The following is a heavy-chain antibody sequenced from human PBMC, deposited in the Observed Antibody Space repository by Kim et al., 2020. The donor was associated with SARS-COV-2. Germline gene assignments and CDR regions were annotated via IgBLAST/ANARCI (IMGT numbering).Heavy chain of an antibody. D-gene: IGHD3-16*01. CDR3: AKEPKRGISYENNY. J-gene: IGHJ4*02. V-gene: IGHV3-30*02. Sequence: ADSVKGRFTISRDNSKRTLFLQMNSLRTEDTAVYYCAKEPKRGISYENNYWGQGVLVTVSS.